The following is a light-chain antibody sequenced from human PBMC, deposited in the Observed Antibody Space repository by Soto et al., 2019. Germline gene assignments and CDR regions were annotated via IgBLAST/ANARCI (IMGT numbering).Light chain of an antibody. CDR2: DAS. CDR1: QSVSNNY. J-gene: IGKJ1*01. Sequence: EIVMTQSPATLSVSPGGRATLSCRASQSVSNNYLAWYQQKPGQPPRLLIYDASTRATATPERFSGSGSGTDFTLTISRLEPEDFAVYYCHQYDSIVQTFGQGTKVDNK. CDR3: HQYDSIVQT. V-gene: IGKV3-20*01.